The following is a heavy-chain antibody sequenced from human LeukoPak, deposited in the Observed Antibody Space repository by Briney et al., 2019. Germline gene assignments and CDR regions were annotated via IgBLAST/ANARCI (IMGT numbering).Heavy chain of an antibody. CDR2: IIPIFGTA. CDR1: GGTFSSYA. CDR3: ARGALPGLLDY. Sequence: GASVKVSCKASGGTFSSYAISWVRQAPGQGLEWMGGIIPIFGTANYAQKFQGRVTITTDESTSTAYMELSSLRSEDTAVSYCARGALPGLLDYWGQGTLVTVSS. J-gene: IGHJ4*02. V-gene: IGHV1-69*05.